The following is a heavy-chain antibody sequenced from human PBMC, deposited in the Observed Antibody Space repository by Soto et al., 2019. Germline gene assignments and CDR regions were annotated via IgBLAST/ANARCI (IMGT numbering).Heavy chain of an antibody. CDR1: GYTFTGYY. J-gene: IGHJ4*02. V-gene: IGHV1-2*04. CDR3: ARTSDTAMVKYYFDY. CDR2: INPNSGGT. D-gene: IGHD5-18*01. Sequence: GAAVKVFGKASGYTFTGYYMHWVRQAPGQGLEWMGWINPNSGGTNYAQKFQGWVTMTRDTSISTAYMELSRLRSDDTAVYYCARTSDTAMVKYYFDYWGQGPLVTVSS.